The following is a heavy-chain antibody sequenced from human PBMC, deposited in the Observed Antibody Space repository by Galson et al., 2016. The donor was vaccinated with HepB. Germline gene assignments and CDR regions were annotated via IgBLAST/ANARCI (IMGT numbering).Heavy chain of an antibody. CDR1: GFTFSRYA. D-gene: IGHD2-21*02. J-gene: IGHJ4*02. CDR3: ARAHSSCAGDCYNFAY. Sequence: SLRLSCAASGFTFSRYAMHWVRQAPGKGLEWVAVVWSDGNNKYYADSVKGRFTISRDNSNNTLCLQMDSLRAEDTAVYYCARAHSSCAGDCYNFAYWGQGTLVTVAS. V-gene: IGHV3-33*01. CDR2: VWSDGNNK.